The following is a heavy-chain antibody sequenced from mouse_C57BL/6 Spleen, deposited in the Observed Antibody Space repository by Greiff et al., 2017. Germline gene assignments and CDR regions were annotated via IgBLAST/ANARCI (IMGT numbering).Heavy chain of an antibody. D-gene: IGHD2-4*01. CDR3: ARGDDYDRYY. CDR1: GYTFTSYW. J-gene: IGHJ4*01. V-gene: IGHV1-64*01. Sequence: VQLQQPGAELVKPGASVKLSCKASGYTFTSYWMHWVKQRPGQGLEWIGMIHPNSGSTNYNEKFKSKATLTVDKSSSTAYIQLSSLTSEDSAVYYGARGDDYDRYYWGQGTSVTVSS. CDR2: IHPNSGST.